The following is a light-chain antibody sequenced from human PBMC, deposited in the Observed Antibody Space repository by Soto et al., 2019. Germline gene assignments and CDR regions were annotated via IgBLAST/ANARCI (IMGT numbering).Light chain of an antibody. CDR1: QSVSNN. V-gene: IGKV3-15*01. CDR2: DAS. CDR3: QKFNKWPWT. J-gene: IGKJ1*01. Sequence: EIVLTQSPGTLSLSPGERATLSCRASQSVSNNYLAWYQQKPGQPPRLLIYDASMRETGVPPRFSGSGSGTEFTLTISNLQSEDFAIYFCQKFNKWPWTFGQGTKVDIK.